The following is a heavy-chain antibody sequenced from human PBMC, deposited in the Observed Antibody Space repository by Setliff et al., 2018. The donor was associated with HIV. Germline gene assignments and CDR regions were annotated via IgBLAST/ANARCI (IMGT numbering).Heavy chain of an antibody. D-gene: IGHD2-21*02. CDR2: IYYSGST. J-gene: IGHJ4*02. Sequence: SETLSLTCTVSGGSISSSSYYWGWIRQPPGKGLEWVGSIYYSGSTYYSPSLKSRVTISVDTSKNQFSLTLTSVTAADTAMYYCAISIVGVTSEMYWAQGTLVTVSS. V-gene: IGHV4-39*01. CDR1: GGSISSSSYY. CDR3: AISIVGVTSEMY.